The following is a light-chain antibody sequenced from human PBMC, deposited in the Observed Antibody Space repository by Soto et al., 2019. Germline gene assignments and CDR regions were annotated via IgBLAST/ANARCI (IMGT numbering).Light chain of an antibody. J-gene: IGKJ3*01. CDR3: QQRTNWPPRFT. CDR1: QSVRSF. Sequence: EIVLTQSPATLSLSPGERATLSCRASQSVRSFLAWYQQKPGQAPRLLIYDASNRATGIPARFSGSGSGTDFTLTISRLEPEDFAVYYCQQRTNWPPRFTFGPGTKVDIK. V-gene: IGKV3-11*01. CDR2: DAS.